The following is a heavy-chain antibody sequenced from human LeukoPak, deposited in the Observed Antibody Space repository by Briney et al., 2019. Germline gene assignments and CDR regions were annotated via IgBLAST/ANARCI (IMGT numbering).Heavy chain of an antibody. CDR3: ARDSRSQDIVVVPAAQGGDY. V-gene: IGHV1-2*02. J-gene: IGHJ4*02. Sequence: ASVKVSCKASGYTFTGYYMHWVRQAPGQGLEWMGWINPISGGTNYAQKFQGRVTMTRDTSISTAYMELSRLRSDDTAVYYCARDSRSQDIVVVPAAQGGDYWDQGTLVTVSS. CDR2: INPISGGT. CDR1: GYTFTGYY. D-gene: IGHD2-2*01.